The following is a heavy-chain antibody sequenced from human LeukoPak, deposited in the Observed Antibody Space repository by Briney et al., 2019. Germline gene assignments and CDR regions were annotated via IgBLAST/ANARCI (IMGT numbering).Heavy chain of an antibody. CDR1: GGSISSYY. J-gene: IGHJ6*03. Sequence: PSETLSLTCTVSGGSISSYYWSWIRQPPGKGLEWIGYIYYSGSTNYNPSLKSRVTISVDTSKNQFSLKLSSVTAADTAVYYCARNPIAVAGDYDYYMDVWGKGTTVTVSS. CDR2: IYYSGST. D-gene: IGHD6-19*01. CDR3: ARNPIAVAGDYDYYMDV. V-gene: IGHV4-59*08.